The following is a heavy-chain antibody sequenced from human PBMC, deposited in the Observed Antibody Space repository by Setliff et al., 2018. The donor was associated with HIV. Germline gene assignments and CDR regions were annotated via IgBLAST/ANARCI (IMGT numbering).Heavy chain of an antibody. CDR1: GGTFGSYA. V-gene: IGHV1-69*05. CDR2: IIPMFGTA. D-gene: IGHD4-17*01. J-gene: IGHJ4*02. CDR3: ARSGYGDYDVEAPWDY. Sequence: SVKVSCKASGGTFGSYAVSWVRQAPGQGLEWMGGIIPMFGTAKYEQKFQARVTLTTDESTSTAYMEVSGLKSDDTAVYYCARSGYGDYDVEAPWDYWGQGTLVTVPQ.